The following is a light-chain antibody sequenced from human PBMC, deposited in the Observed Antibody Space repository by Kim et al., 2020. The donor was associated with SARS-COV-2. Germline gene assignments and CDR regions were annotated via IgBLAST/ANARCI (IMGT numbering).Light chain of an antibody. CDR3: QAWDRSTAV. CDR2: QDS. V-gene: IGLV3-1*01. CDR1: KLGDKY. J-gene: IGLJ2*01. Sequence: VSPGQTASITCSGDKLGDKYACWYQQKPGQSPVLVIYQDSKRPSGIPERFSGSNSGNTATLTISGTQAMDEADYYCQAWDRSTAVFGGGTQLTVL.